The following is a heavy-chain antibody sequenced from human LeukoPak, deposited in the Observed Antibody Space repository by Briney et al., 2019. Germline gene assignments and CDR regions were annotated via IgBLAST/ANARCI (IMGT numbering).Heavy chain of an antibody. CDR1: GDTFSSYY. D-gene: IGHD6-6*01. V-gene: IGHV1-46*01. CDR3: AREQLVPTQAYYYYYMDV. CDR2: INPSGGST. Sequence: ASVKVSCKASGDTFSSYYMHWVRQAPGQGLEWMGIINPSGGSTSYAQKFQGRVTMTRDMSTSTVYMELSSLRSEDTAVYYCAREQLVPTQAYYYYYMDVWGKGTTVTVSS. J-gene: IGHJ6*03.